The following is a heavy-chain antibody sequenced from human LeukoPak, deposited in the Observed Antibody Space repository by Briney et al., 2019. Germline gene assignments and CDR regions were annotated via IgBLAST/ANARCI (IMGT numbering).Heavy chain of an antibody. CDR3: AREADYVSPPATFDY. D-gene: IGHD3-16*01. V-gene: IGHV1-18*01. J-gene: IGHJ4*02. CDR2: ISAYNGNT. CDR1: GYTFTSYG. Sequence: ASVKVSCKASGYTFTSYGISWVRRAPGQGLEWMGWISAYNGNTNYAQKLQGRVTMTTDTSTSTAYMELRSLRSDDTAVYYCAREADYVSPPATFDYWGQGTLVTVSS.